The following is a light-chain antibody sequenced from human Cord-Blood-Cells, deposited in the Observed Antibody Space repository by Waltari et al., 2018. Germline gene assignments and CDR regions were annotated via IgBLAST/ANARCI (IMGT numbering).Light chain of an antibody. CDR3: QQYNSYWT. CDR1: QSISSW. CDR2: KAS. Sequence: DIQMTQSPSTLSASVGDRVTITCRASQSISSWLAWYQQKPGKAPKLLIYKASSLESGVPSRFSGSGSRTEFTLTINSLQPDDFATYYCQQYNSYWTFGQGTKVEIK. V-gene: IGKV1-5*03. J-gene: IGKJ1*01.